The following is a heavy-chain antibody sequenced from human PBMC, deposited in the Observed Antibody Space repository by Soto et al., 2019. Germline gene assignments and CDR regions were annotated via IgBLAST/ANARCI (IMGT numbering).Heavy chain of an antibody. D-gene: IGHD3-22*01. CDR1: GGSISSGDYY. V-gene: IGHV4-30-4*01. CDR3: ARGENPYYYDSSGGWFDP. Sequence: TSETLSLTCTVSGGSISSGDYYWSWIRQPPGKGLEWIGYIYYSGSTYYNPSLKSRVTISVDTSKNQFSLKLSSVTAADTAVYYCARGENPYYYDSSGGWFDPWGQGTLVTVSS. CDR2: IYYSGST. J-gene: IGHJ5*02.